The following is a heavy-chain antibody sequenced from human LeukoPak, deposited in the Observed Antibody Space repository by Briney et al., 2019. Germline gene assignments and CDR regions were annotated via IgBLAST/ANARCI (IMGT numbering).Heavy chain of an antibody. J-gene: IGHJ5*02. V-gene: IGHV5-51*01. D-gene: IGHD6-13*01. CDR3: ARGGSSPGNWFDP. Sequence: GESLKISCKGSGYSFTSYWIGWVRHMPGKGLEWMGIIYPSDSDTRYSRSFQGQVIISADKSISTAYLQWGSLKASDTAMYYCARGGSSPGNWFDPWGQGTLVTVSS. CDR2: IYPSDSDT. CDR1: GYSFTSYW.